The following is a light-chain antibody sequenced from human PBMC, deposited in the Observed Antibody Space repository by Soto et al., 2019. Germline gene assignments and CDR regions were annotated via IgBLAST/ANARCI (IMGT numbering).Light chain of an antibody. CDR2: QDS. CDR3: QAWDSSTHVV. V-gene: IGLV3-1*01. Sequence: SYELTQPPSVSVSPGQTASITCSGDKLGDKYACWYQQKPGQSPVLVNYQDSKRPSGIPERFSGSNSGNTATLTISGTQAMDEADYYCQAWDSSTHVVFGGGTKVTVL. J-gene: IGLJ2*01. CDR1: KLGDKY.